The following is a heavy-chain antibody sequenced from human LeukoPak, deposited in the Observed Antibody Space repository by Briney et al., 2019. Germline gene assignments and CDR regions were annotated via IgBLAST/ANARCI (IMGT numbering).Heavy chain of an antibody. CDR3: ASPAAAAMSNYFYYYGMDV. J-gene: IGHJ6*02. Sequence: GGSLSLSCAASGFTFSNYAMNWVRQAPGKGLEWVAFISYDGSNEFYADSVKGRFTVSRDNSKNTLYLQMNSLRPEDTAVFYCASPAAAAMSNYFYYYGMDVWGQGTTVTVSS. V-gene: IGHV3-30*04. CDR1: GFTFSNYA. D-gene: IGHD6-13*01. CDR2: ISYDGSNE.